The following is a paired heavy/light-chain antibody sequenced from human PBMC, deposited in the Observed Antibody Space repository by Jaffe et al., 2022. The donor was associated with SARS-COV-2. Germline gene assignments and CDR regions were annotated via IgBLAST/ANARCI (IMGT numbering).Light chain of an antibody. Sequence: DIVLTQSPGTLSLSPGERATLSCRAAQYVSDEFLAWYQQRPGQAPRLLIYGASTRATGVPDRFSGSGSGTDFILTISRLEPEDSAMYYCQEYGTSLGTFGQGTKVEIK. CDR3: QEYGTSLGT. CDR2: GAS. CDR1: QYVSDEF. V-gene: IGKV3-20*01. J-gene: IGKJ1*01.
Heavy chain of an antibody. V-gene: IGHV4-59*11. CDR1: GGSIKTHY. CDR3: AGAREEQWVSSSRAYHYYPMDV. Sequence: QVQLEESGPGLVKPSETLSLTCAVSGGSIKTHYWTWIRQTPGKGLEWIGKIYSSGTTTHNPSLKSRVTISLDTSKSQFSLRLTSVTPADTAVYYCAGAREEQWVSSSRAYHYYPMDVWGQGTTVTVSS. J-gene: IGHJ6*02. CDR2: IYSSGTT. D-gene: IGHD6-19*01.